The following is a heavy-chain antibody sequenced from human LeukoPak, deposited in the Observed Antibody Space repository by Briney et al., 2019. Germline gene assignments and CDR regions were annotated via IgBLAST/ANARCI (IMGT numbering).Heavy chain of an antibody. CDR1: GFTFSSYS. CDR3: AKAGMSMTTVTSHFDY. D-gene: IGHD4-17*01. J-gene: IGHJ4*02. CDR2: ISGSGGST. Sequence: GGSLRLSCAASGFTFSSYSVTWVRQAPGKGLEWVSAISGSGGSTYYADSVKGRFTISRDNSKNTLYLQMNSLRAEDTAVYYCAKAGMSMTTVTSHFDYWGQGTLVTVSS. V-gene: IGHV3-23*01.